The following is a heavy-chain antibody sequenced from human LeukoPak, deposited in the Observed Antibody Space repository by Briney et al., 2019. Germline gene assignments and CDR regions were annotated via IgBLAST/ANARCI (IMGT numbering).Heavy chain of an antibody. CDR3: AKSLGNQGVIDY. D-gene: IGHD3-10*01. Sequence: GGSLRLSCAASGLTFRNHAIHSVRQAPGQGLEWVSGVSASGGSTFNTDSVKGRFSISRDNSKNTLYLEMNSLRPEDTALYYCAKSLGNQGVIDYWGQGTLVTVSS. J-gene: IGHJ4*02. CDR2: VSASGGST. V-gene: IGHV3-23*01. CDR1: GLTFRNHA.